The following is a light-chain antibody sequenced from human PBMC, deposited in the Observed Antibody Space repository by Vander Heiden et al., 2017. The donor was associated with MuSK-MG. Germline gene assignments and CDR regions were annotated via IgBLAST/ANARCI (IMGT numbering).Light chain of an antibody. CDR1: QSVSSSY. CDR2: GAS. V-gene: IGKV3-20*01. J-gene: IGKJ4*01. Sequence: ELVLTQSPGTLSLSPGERATLSCRASQSVSSSYLAWYQQKPGQAPRLLIYGASSRATGIPDRFSGSGSGTDFTLTISRLEPEDFAVYYCQQDGSSPSTFGGGTKVEIK. CDR3: QQDGSSPST.